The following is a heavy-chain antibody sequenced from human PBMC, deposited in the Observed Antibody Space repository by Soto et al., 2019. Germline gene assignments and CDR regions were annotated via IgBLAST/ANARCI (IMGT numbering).Heavy chain of an antibody. CDR3: ARLLLEWLLSVDI. V-gene: IGHV1-3*01. D-gene: IGHD3-3*01. CDR2: INAGNGEA. J-gene: IGHJ3*02. Sequence: ASVKVSCKASGYTFTAYAIHWVRQAPGHRLEWLGWINAGNGEASYPQEFQGRVTMTTDTSTSTAYMELRSLRSEDTAVYYCARLLLEWLLSVDIWGQGTMVTVSS. CDR1: GYTFTAYA.